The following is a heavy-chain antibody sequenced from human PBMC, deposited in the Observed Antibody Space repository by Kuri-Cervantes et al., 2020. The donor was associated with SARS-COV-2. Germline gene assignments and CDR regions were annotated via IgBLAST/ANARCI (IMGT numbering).Heavy chain of an antibody. CDR3: ARAGDITMIVEYYFDY. CDR2: IWYGGSNK. CDR1: GFTFSSYG. Sequence: GGSLRLSCAASGFTFSSYGMHWVRQAPGKGLEWVAVIWYGGSNKYYADSVKGRFTISRDNSKNTLYLQMNSLRAEDTAVYYCARAGDITMIVEYYFDYWGQGTLVTVSS. D-gene: IGHD3-22*01. J-gene: IGHJ4*02. V-gene: IGHV3-33*08.